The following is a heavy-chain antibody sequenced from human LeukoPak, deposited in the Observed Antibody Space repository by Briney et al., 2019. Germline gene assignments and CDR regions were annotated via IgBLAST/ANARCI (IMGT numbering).Heavy chain of an antibody. Sequence: NPSETLSLTCTVSGGSVNSGSYYWNWIRQPPGTGLEWIGEINHSGSTNYNPSLKSRVTISVDTSKNQFSLKLSSVTAADTAVYYCASGVPRRRFLGPTYYYGMDVWGQGTTVTVSS. CDR2: INHSGST. V-gene: IGHV4-39*07. D-gene: IGHD3-3*01. CDR1: GGSVNSGSYY. J-gene: IGHJ6*02. CDR3: ASGVPRRRFLGPTYYYGMDV.